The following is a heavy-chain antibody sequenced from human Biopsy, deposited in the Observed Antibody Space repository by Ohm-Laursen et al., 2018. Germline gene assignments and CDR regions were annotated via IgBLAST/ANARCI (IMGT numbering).Heavy chain of an antibody. J-gene: IGHJ4*02. CDR1: GDSLTRGPEN. CDR3: ARGRRTSGWPYFDN. V-gene: IGHV4-61*01. CDR2: IYSGGNT. Sequence: GTLSLPCTVSGDSLTRGPENWSWIRQSSGQGLEYIGFIYSGGNTNYNPSLKNRVTMSVDTSKNQFYLKLYSVTAADTAVYYCARGRRTSGWPYFDNWGQGALVIVSP. D-gene: IGHD6-19*01.